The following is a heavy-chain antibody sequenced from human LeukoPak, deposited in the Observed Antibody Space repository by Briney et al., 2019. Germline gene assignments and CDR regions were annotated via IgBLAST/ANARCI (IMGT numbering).Heavy chain of an antibody. Sequence: GRSLRLSCAASGFSFSDYGMHWVRQAPVKGLEWVALISYDGGHKYYRDSVKGRFTISRNNSNNPLFLQMNDLSAEDSAVYYCARGDHFTGYLQYYFDQWGQGTLVTVSS. V-gene: IGHV3-30*03. CDR3: ARGDHFTGYLQYYFDQ. CDR1: GFSFSDYG. D-gene: IGHD3-9*01. CDR2: ISYDGGHK. J-gene: IGHJ4*02.